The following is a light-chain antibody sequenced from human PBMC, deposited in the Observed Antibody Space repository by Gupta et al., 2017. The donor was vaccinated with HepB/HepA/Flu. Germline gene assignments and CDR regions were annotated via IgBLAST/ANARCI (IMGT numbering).Light chain of an antibody. Sequence: EIVLTQSPATLFSSPGERATLSCRASQSVSSSLAWYQQRPGQAPRLLIYDASNRASGIPARFSGSGSGTDFTLTLRSLEPEDFAVYYCQQRSNWPITCGQGTRLDIQ. CDR1: QSVSSS. CDR2: DAS. V-gene: IGKV3-11*01. J-gene: IGKJ5*01. CDR3: QQRSNWPIT.